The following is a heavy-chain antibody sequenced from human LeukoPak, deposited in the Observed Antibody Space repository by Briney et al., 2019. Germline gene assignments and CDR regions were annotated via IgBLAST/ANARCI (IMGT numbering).Heavy chain of an antibody. D-gene: IGHD3-9*01. CDR3: AGITRYFDRVHYYYYMDV. Sequence: GGSLSLSCAASGFTFSTYGMHWVRQAPGKGLEWVSSISSSSSYIYYSDSVKGRFTISRDNAKNSLYLQMNSLRAEDTAVYYCAGITRYFDRVHYYYYMDVWGKGTTVTVSS. CDR1: GFTFSTYG. V-gene: IGHV3-21*01. J-gene: IGHJ6*03. CDR2: ISSSSSYI.